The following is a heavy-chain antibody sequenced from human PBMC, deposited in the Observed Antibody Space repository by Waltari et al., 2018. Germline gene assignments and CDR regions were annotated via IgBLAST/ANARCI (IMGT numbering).Heavy chain of an antibody. V-gene: IGHV3-53*02. CDR2: IDSQGAT. CDR1: GFAVSSTY. J-gene: IGHJ6*02. CDR3: ARAPNAGARVPIYGMDG. D-gene: IGHD3-10*01. Sequence: EMQLVETGGDLIQPGGSLRLSCSASGFAVSSTYMSWVRQAPGKGMEVVSRIDSQGATYYADSVEGRFTISRDSSKNSLDLQMNSLRAEDTAVYFCARAPNAGARVPIYGMDGWGQGTTVTVSS.